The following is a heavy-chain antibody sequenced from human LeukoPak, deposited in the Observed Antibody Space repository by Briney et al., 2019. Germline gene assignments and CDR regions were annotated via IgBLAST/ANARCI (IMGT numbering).Heavy chain of an antibody. CDR3: AKDRNVYYETSGYYDD. Sequence: ASVKVSCKASGYTFTSYYMHWVRQAPGQGLEWMGIINPSGGSTSYAQKFQGRVTMTRDMSTSTVYMELSSLRAEDTTVYYCAKDRNVYYETSGYYDDWGQGTLVTVSS. D-gene: IGHD3-22*01. V-gene: IGHV1-46*01. CDR1: GYTFTSYY. CDR2: INPSGGST. J-gene: IGHJ4*02.